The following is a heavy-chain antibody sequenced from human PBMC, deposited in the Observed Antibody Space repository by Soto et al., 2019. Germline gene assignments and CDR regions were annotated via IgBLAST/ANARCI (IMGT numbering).Heavy chain of an antibody. CDR2: MNPNSGNT. D-gene: IGHD2-15*01. CDR3: ARELRYCSGGSCYSGEIDY. J-gene: IGHJ4*02. V-gene: IGHV1-8*01. Sequence: QVQLVQSGAEVKKPGASVKVSCKASGYTFTSYDINWGRQAPGQGLEWMGWMNPNSGNTGYAQKFQGRVTMTRNTSKSTAYMELSSLRSEDTAVYYCARELRYCSGGSCYSGEIDYWGQGTLVTVSS. CDR1: GYTFTSYD.